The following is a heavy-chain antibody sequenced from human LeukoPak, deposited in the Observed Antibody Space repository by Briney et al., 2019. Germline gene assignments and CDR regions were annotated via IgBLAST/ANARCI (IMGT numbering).Heavy chain of an antibody. Sequence: PSETLSLTCTVSGYSISSGYYWGWIRQPPGKGLEWIGSIYHSGSTYYNPSLKSRVTISVDTSKNQFSLKLSSVTAADTAVHYCARDSEVGATTFDYWGQGTLVTVSS. CDR1: GYSISSGYY. J-gene: IGHJ4*02. CDR3: ARDSEVGATTFDY. D-gene: IGHD1-26*01. V-gene: IGHV4-38-2*02. CDR2: IYHSGST.